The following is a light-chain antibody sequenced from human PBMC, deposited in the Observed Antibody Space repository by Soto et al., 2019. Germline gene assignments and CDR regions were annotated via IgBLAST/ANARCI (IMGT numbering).Light chain of an antibody. V-gene: IGKV1-39*01. J-gene: IGKJ1*01. CDR2: AAY. CDR1: QSINSY. Sequence: DIQMTQSPSSLSASVGDRVTITCRASQSINSYLNWYHQKPGKAPKLLIYAAYILQSGVPSRFSGSGSGTDFTLTISSLQPEDFATYYCQQSHSALWTFGQGTKVEIK. CDR3: QQSHSALWT.